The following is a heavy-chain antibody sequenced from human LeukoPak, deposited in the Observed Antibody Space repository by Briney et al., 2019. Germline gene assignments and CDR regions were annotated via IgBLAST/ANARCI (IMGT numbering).Heavy chain of an antibody. D-gene: IGHD3-22*01. J-gene: IGHJ4*02. CDR3: AKIAVSGYYSAYFDY. CDR2: ISWNSGSI. Sequence: SLRLSCAASGFTFDDYAMHWVRQAPGKGLEWVSGISWNSGSIGYADSVKGRFTISRDNAKNSLYLQMNSLRAEDTALYYCAKIAVSGYYSAYFDYWGQGTLVTVSS. CDR1: GFTFDDYA. V-gene: IGHV3-9*01.